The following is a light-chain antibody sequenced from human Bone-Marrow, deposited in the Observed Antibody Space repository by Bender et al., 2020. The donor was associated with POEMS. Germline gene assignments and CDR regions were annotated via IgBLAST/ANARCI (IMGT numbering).Light chain of an antibody. Sequence: QSVVTQPPSLSEAPRQRVTIACSGSSSNIGNHGVNWYQQLPGEAPKPLIYSDDPLTPWVSDRFSASKSGTSASRAISELQSEDEALYYCSAWDDSLSGWVLGGGTKLTVL. CDR3: SAWDDSLSGWV. CDR1: SSNIGNHG. J-gene: IGLJ3*02. CDR2: SDD. V-gene: IGLV1-36*01.